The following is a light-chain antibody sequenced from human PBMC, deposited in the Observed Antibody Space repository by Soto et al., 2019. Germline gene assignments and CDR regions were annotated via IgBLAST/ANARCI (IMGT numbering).Light chain of an antibody. V-gene: IGKV1-9*01. CDR3: QHLNNYPPFT. J-gene: IGKJ3*01. CDR1: QDIKTY. CDR2: GTF. Sequence: IQLTQSPSSLSASVGDRVSITCRASQDIKTYLAWYQQERGKAPKLLISGTFTLQSGVPSRFNGSESGTDFTLTISRLQPEDFATYYCQHLNNYPPFTFGPGTKVDLE.